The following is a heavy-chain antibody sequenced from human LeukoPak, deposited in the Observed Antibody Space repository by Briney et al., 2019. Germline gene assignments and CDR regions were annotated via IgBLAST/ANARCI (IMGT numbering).Heavy chain of an antibody. CDR1: GFSVSTSY. D-gene: IGHD5-24*01. J-gene: IGHJ4*02. CDR2: IHRGGNT. Sequence: GGSLRLSCAASGFSVSTSYMSWVRQAPGKGLDWVSVIHRGGNTYYADSVKGRFTISRDNSKNTLYLQMNSLRAEDTAVYYCAKDDGDGYNYAFDYWGQGTLVTVSS. V-gene: IGHV3-66*01. CDR3: AKDDGDGYNYAFDY.